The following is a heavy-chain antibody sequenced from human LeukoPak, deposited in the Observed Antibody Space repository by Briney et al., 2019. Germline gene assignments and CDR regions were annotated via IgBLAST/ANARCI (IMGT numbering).Heavy chain of an antibody. CDR3: ARATTFDWLSDNAPGFDY. Sequence: SQTLSLTCTVSGGSISSGDYYWSWIRQPPGKGLEWIGYIYYSGSTYYNPSLKSRVTISVDTSKNQFSLKLSSVTAADTAVYYCARATTFDWLSDNAPGFDYWGQGTLVTVSS. CDR1: GGSISSGDYY. CDR2: IYYSGST. J-gene: IGHJ4*02. V-gene: IGHV4-30-4*01. D-gene: IGHD3-9*01.